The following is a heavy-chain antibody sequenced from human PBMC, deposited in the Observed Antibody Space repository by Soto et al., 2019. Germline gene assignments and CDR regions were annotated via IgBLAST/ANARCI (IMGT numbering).Heavy chain of an antibody. CDR2: ISAYNGNT. V-gene: IGHV1-18*01. CDR3: ARGNIGGYYDFWSGYYSGSDRYYYVRYGR. D-gene: IGHD3-3*01. J-gene: IGHJ6*02. Sequence: GASVKVSCKAPGYTFTSYGISWVRQAPGQGLEWMGWISAYNGNTNYAQKLQGRVTMTTDTSTSTAYMELRSLRSDDTAVYYCARGNIGGYYDFWSGYYSGSDRYYYVRYGRLGPRDHGHRLL. CDR1: GYTFTSYG.